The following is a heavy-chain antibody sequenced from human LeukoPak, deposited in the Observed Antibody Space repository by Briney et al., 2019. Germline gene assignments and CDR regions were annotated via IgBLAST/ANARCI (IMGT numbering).Heavy chain of an antibody. V-gene: IGHV4-39*07. CDR2: IYYSGST. Sequence: SETLSLTCTVSGGSISSSSYYWGWIRQPPGKGLEWIGSIYYSGSTYYYPSLKSRVTISVDTSKNQFSLKLSSVTAADTAVYYCARDQGALRYFDWLSQLYYFDYWGQGTLVTVSS. D-gene: IGHD3-9*01. CDR3: ARDQGALRYFDWLSQLYYFDY. CDR1: GGSISSSSYY. J-gene: IGHJ4*02.